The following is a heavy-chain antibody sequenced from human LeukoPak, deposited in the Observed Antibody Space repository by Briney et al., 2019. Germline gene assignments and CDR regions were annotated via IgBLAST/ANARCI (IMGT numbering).Heavy chain of an antibody. CDR2: IIPIFGTA. CDR3: ASTFLTPSSTSPRHWAPGNYYYYMDV. Sequence: SVKVSCKASGGTFSSYAISWVRQAPGQGLEWMGGIIPIFGTANYAQKFQGRVTITTDESTSTAYMELSSLRSEDTAVYYCASTFLTPSSTSPRHWAPGNYYYYMDVWGKGTTATVSS. CDR1: GGTFSSYA. V-gene: IGHV1-69*05. D-gene: IGHD2-2*01. J-gene: IGHJ6*03.